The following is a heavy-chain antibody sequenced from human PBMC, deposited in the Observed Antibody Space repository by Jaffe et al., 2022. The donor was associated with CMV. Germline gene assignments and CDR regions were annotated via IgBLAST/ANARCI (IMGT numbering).Heavy chain of an antibody. CDR3: ARGATFSSGYSSRVYYGMDV. CDR2: IYYSGST. J-gene: IGHJ6*02. V-gene: IGHV4-31*03. Sequence: QVQLQESGPGLVKPSQTLSLTCTVSGGSISSGGYYWSWIRQHPGKGLEWIGYIYYSGSTYYNPSLKSRVTISVDTSKNQFSLKLSSVTAADTAVYYCARGATFSSGYSSRVYYGMDVWGQGTTVTVSS. D-gene: IGHD3-22*01. CDR1: GGSISSGGYY.